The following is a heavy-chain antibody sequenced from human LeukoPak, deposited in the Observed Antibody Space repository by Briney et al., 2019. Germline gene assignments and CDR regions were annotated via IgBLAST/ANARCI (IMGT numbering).Heavy chain of an antibody. D-gene: IGHD2-15*01. CDR2: ISSSGSTI. J-gene: IGHJ4*02. CDR1: GXIFSNYE. Sequence: PGGSLRLSCAASGXIFSNYEMNWVRQAPGKGLEWISYISSSGSTISYADSVKGRFTISRDNAKNSLYLQMNSLRAEDTAIYYCARVGYCSGGSCYNWGQGTLVTVSS. V-gene: IGHV3-48*03. CDR3: ARVGYCSGGSCYN.